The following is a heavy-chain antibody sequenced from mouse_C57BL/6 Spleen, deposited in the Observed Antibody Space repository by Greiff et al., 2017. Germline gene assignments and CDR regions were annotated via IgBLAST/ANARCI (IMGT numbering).Heavy chain of an antibody. Sequence: DVHLVESGPGLVKPSQSLSLTCSVTGYSITSGYYWNWIRQFPGNKLEWMGYISYDGSNNYNPSIKNRISITRDTSKNQFFLKLNSVTTEDTATYYCARERGITTVVAPPVWGTGTTVTVSS. D-gene: IGHD1-1*01. V-gene: IGHV3-6*01. J-gene: IGHJ1*03. CDR3: ARERGITTVVAPPV. CDR1: GYSITSGYY. CDR2: ISYDGSN.